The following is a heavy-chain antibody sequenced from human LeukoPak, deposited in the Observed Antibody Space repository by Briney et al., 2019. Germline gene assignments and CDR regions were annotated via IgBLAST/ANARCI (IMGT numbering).Heavy chain of an antibody. V-gene: IGHV1-2*02. CDR2: FDPLSGGT. CDR3: GREDSIAAAGADY. J-gene: IGHJ4*02. Sequence: GASVEVSCKASGYTFTGYYMHWVLHPPGPGHEWMGWFDPLSGGTNYAQPFQDRVTMTRDTSISAAYLQLSRLSSGGTAGYYFGREDSIAAAGADYWGQGTLVTVSS. CDR1: GYTFTGYY. D-gene: IGHD6-13*01.